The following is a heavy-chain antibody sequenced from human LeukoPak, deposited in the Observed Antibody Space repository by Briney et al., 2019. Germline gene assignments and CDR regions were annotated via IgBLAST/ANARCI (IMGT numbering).Heavy chain of an antibody. D-gene: IGHD6-13*01. CDR2: ISSGSPTI. CDR1: GFTFSSYS. Sequence: HPGGSLRLSCAASGFTFSSYSMKWVRQAPGKGLEWVSYISSGSPTIYYADSVKGRFTISRDNAENSLYLQMNCLRAEDTAVYYCARSGSSWYYFDYWGQGTLVTVSS. V-gene: IGHV3-48*01. CDR3: ARSGSSWYYFDY. J-gene: IGHJ4*02.